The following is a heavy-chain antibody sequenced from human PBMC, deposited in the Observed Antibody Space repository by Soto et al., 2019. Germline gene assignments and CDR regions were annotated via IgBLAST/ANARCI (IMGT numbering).Heavy chain of an antibody. J-gene: IGHJ6*02. CDR3: LMVTFSAMDV. CDR1: GGSFSGYY. CDR2: INHIGRT. D-gene: IGHD2-15*01. V-gene: IGHV4-34*01. Sequence: SETLSLTCDMYGGSFSGYYRTWIRQPPGKGLEWIGEINHIGRTNYNPSLKGRVTIVLDTSKNQFSLKLTSVTAADTAVYYCLMVTFSAMDVWGQGTTVTVSS.